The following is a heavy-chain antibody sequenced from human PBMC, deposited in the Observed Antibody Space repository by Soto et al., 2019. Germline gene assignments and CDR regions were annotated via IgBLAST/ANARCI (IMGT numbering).Heavy chain of an antibody. CDR2: ICYDGRNK. CDR3: ARDSTHDYGDYGPAY. D-gene: IGHD4-17*01. CDR1: GFTFSSYG. J-gene: IGHJ4*02. V-gene: IGHV3-33*01. Sequence: QVQLVESGGGVVQPGRSLRLSCAASGFTFSSYGMHWVRQAPGKGLEWVAVICYDGRNKYYADSVKGRFTISRDNSKNTLYLQVNSLRAEDTAVYYCARDSTHDYGDYGPAYWGQGTLVTVSS.